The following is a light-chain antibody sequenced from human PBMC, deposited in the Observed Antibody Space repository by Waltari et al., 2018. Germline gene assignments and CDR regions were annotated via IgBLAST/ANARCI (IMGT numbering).Light chain of an antibody. J-gene: IGKJ4*01. CDR3: LQDYTYPLT. CDR2: AAS. V-gene: IGKV1-6*02. Sequence: AIQMTQSPSSLSASVGDRVTITFRASQDIKNDLGWYQKKPDTAPKFLIHAASSLQSAVPSRFSGGGSGTNFTLTISSLQPEDFATYYCLQDYTYPLTFGGGTKVEIK. CDR1: QDIKND.